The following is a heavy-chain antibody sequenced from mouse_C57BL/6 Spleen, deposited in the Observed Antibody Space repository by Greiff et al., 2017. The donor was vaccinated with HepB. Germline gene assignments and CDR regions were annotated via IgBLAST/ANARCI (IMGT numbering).Heavy chain of an antibody. J-gene: IGHJ3*01. CDR2: IYPGSGST. CDR1: GYTFTSYW. D-gene: IGHD3-2*02. Sequence: QVQLKQPGAELVKPGASVKMSCKASGYTFTSYWITWVKQRPGQGLEWIGDIYPGSGSTNYNEKFKSHATLTVDTSSSTAYMQLSSLTSEDSAVYYCARVDSSGLLFAYWGQGTLVTVSA. V-gene: IGHV1-55*01. CDR3: ARVDSSGLLFAY.